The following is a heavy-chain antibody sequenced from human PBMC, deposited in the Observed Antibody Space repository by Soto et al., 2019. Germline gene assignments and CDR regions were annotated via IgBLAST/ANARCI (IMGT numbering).Heavy chain of an antibody. V-gene: IGHV1-58*02. CDR3: AADIAVAGYGGY. CDR1: GFTFTSSA. J-gene: IGHJ4*02. CDR2: IVVGSGNT. Sequence: GASVKVCCKASGFTFTSSARQWVRQARGQRLEWIGWIVVGSGNTNYAQKFQERVTITRDMSTSTAYMELSSLRSEDTAVYYCAADIAVAGYGGYWGQGTLVTVSS. D-gene: IGHD6-19*01.